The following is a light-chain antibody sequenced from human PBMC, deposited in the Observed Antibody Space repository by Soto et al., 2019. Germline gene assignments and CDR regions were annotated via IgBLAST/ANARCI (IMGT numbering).Light chain of an antibody. J-gene: IGKJ4*01. CDR1: QSVSSN. V-gene: IGKV3-15*01. Sequence: EIVMTQSPATLSVSPGERATLSCRASQSVSSNLAWYQQKPGQAPRLLIYHASTRATGIPARFSGSESGTEFTLTISSLQSEDFAVYYCQQYNKWPLTFGGGTKVEIK. CDR2: HAS. CDR3: QQYNKWPLT.